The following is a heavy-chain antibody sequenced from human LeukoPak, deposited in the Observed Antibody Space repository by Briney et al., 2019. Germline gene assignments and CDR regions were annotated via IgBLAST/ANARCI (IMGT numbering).Heavy chain of an antibody. V-gene: IGHV3-23*01. D-gene: IGHD5-18*01. CDR2: ISGSGGST. CDR3: AKAGYSYGYRERYYGMDV. CDR1: GFTFSSYA. Sequence: GGSLRLSCAASGFTFSSYAMSWVRQAPGKGLEWVSAISGSGGSTYYADSVKGRFTISRDNSKNTLYLQMNSLRAEDTAVYYCAKAGYSYGYRERYYGMDVWGQGTTVTVSS. J-gene: IGHJ6*02.